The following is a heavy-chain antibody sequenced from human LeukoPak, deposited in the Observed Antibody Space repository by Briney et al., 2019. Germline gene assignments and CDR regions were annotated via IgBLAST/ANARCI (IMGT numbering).Heavy chain of an antibody. J-gene: IGHJ6*04. CDR3: ARMYYDILTGLPDV. D-gene: IGHD3-9*01. V-gene: IGHV4-34*01. CDR1: GGSFSGYY. Sequence: SETLSLTCAVYGGSFSGYYWSWIRQPPGKGLEWIGEINHSGSTNYNPSLKSRVTISVDTSKNQFSLKLSSVTAADTAVYYCARMYYDILTGLPDVWGKGTTVTVSS. CDR2: INHSGST.